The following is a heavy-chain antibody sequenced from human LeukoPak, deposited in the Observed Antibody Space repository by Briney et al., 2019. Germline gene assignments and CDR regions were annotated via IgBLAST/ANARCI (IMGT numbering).Heavy chain of an antibody. Sequence: PGGSLRLSCAVEQVIFSNHWMSWVRQAPRKGPEWVATINPDGSDTSCVDSVKGRFTISRDNAGHPLHLQMNSLRVEDTATYYCARAHLWGFDMWGQGTMVTVSS. CDR2: INPDGSDT. CDR1: QVIFSNHW. J-gene: IGHJ3*02. D-gene: IGHD3-3*02. CDR3: ARAHLWGFDM. V-gene: IGHV3-7*01.